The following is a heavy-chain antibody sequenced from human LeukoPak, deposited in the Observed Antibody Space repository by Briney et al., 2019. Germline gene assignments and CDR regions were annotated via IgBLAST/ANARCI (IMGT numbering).Heavy chain of an antibody. CDR2: FSTRSSTI. CDR3: ARRVVESLPSSERNWFDP. V-gene: IGHV3-48*02. D-gene: IGHD1-1*01. J-gene: IGHJ5*02. Sequence: GGSLRLSCAASGFTFSYYSMNWVRQAPGKGLEWVSYFSTRSSTISYADSVKGRFAISRDNAKNSLYLQMNSLRDEDTAVYYCARRVVESLPSSERNWFDPWGQGTLVTVSP. CDR1: GFTFSYYS.